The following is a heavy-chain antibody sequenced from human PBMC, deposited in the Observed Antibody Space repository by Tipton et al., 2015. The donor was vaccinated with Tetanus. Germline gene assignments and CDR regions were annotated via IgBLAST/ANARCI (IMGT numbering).Heavy chain of an antibody. D-gene: IGHD3-9*01. Sequence: LSLTCAVYGGSFSEYYWSWVRQPPGKGLEWVASIQPDGSESHFVDSVKGRFTISRDNTKNSLYLQMNSLRNEDTAVYYCVTGTLRYGAWGQGTLVTVSS. CDR3: VTGTLRYGA. J-gene: IGHJ5*02. CDR2: IQPDGSES. CDR1: GGSFSEYY. V-gene: IGHV3-7*01.